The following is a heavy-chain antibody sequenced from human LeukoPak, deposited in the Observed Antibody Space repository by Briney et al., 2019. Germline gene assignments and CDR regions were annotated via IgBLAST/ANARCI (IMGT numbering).Heavy chain of an antibody. J-gene: IGHJ4*02. V-gene: IGHV4-34*01. CDR3: ARAYSSSWYVWYYFDY. CDR2: INHSGST. D-gene: IGHD6-13*01. Sequence: SETLSLTCAVYGESFSGYYWSWIRQPPGKGLEWIGEINHSGSTNYNPSLKSRVTISVDTSKNQFSLKLSSVTAADTAVYYCARAYSSSWYVWYYFDYWGQGTLVTVSS. CDR1: GESFSGYY.